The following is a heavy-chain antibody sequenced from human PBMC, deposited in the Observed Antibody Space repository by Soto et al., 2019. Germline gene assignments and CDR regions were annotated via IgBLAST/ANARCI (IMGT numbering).Heavy chain of an antibody. Sequence: VKVSCCSSRYAFTRYYLHWVRQAPGQGLEWMGWINPNSGDTNYAQKFQGRVTMTRDTSFSTAYMELSSLRSDDTAVYYCATRYSYVHFWGQGTLVTASS. CDR3: ATRYSYVHF. J-gene: IGHJ4*02. CDR1: RYAFTRYY. D-gene: IGHD5-18*01. CDR2: INPNSGDT. V-gene: IGHV1-2*02.